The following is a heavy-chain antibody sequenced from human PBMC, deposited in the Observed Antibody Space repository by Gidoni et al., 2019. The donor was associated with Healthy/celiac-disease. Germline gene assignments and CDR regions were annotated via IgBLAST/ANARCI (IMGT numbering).Heavy chain of an antibody. D-gene: IGHD4-17*01. CDR1: AYTFTGYY. Sequence: QVQLVLSWAAVTTPAASVLVPCKASAYTFTGYYMHWVRQAPGQGLEWMGWSNPNSGGTNYAKKFQGRVTMTRETSISTAYMELSRLRSDETAGYYCAREDYGDYGFDYWGQGTLVTVSS. V-gene: IGHV1-2*02. J-gene: IGHJ4*02. CDR3: AREDYGDYGFDY. CDR2: SNPNSGGT.